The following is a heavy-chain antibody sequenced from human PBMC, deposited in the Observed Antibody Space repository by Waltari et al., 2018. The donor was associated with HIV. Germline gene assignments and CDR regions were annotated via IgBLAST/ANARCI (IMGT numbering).Heavy chain of an antibody. V-gene: IGHV3-74*01. D-gene: IGHD3-3*01. CDR1: GLRVTNYW. J-gene: IGHJ4*02. CDR3: SRDTFGEYDF. CDR2: INIDGRTI. Sequence: EVQLVQSGGGLIKPGGSLRLSCAASGLRVTNYWMHWVRQSPGKGLVWVSRINIDGRTIDYADSVKGRFTISRDSAKNTLSLQMNSLREEDTAVYYCSRDTFGEYDFWGQGALVTVSS.